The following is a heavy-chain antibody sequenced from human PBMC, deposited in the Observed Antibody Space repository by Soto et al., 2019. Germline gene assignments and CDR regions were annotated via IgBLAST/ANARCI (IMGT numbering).Heavy chain of an antibody. V-gene: IGHV4-39*01. CDR3: ARHSYSSSWIDY. CDR1: SGSISSNSYY. D-gene: IGHD6-13*01. J-gene: IGHJ4*02. Sequence: QLQLQESGPGLVKPSETLSLTCTVSSGSISSNSYYWGWIRQPPGKGLEWIGSIYYSGNTYYSPSLKGRVTISVDTSKNQFSLRLSSVTAADTAVYYCARHSYSSSWIDYWGQGTLVTVSS. CDR2: IYYSGNT.